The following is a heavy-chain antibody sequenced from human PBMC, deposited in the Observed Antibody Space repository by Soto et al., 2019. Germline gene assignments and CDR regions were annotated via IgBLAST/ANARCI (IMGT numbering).Heavy chain of an antibody. CDR2: VKSKNDGGTT. V-gene: IGHV3-15*07. J-gene: IGHJ4*01. Sequence: SLRRSCAASGFIFSNAWINWVRQAPGKGREWVGRVKSKNDGGTTDFAAPVRGRFAISRDDSKNMVYLEMNSLQTEDTAIYYCTTDSYITPIIVRSDYWGHGTLVTVSS. D-gene: IGHD3-10*01. CDR1: GFIFSNAW. CDR3: TTDSYITPIIVRSDY.